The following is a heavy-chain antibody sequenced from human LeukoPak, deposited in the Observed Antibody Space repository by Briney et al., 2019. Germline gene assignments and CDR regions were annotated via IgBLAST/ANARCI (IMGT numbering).Heavy chain of an antibody. Sequence: SETLSLTCTVSGDFITAYYWSWIRQPPGKGLEWIGYVYYSGSTEYNPSLRSRVTISLEMSKQQFSLNLTSLTAADTAVYYCASNTGTVFDYWGQGALVTVSS. CDR1: GDFITAYY. CDR3: ASNTGTVFDY. J-gene: IGHJ4*02. CDR2: VYYSGST. V-gene: IGHV4-59*01. D-gene: IGHD7-27*01.